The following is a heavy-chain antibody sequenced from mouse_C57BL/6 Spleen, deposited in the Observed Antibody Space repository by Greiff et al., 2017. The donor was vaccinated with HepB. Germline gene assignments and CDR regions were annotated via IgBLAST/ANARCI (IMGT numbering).Heavy chain of an antibody. Sequence: EVKLMESGPGLVKPSQSLSLTCSVTGYSITSGYYWNWIRQFPGNKLEWMGYISYDGSNNYNPSLKNRISITRDTSKNQFFLKLNSVTTEDTATYYCARGDSSGYVEMDYWGQGTSVTVSS. CDR1: GYSITSGYY. CDR2: ISYDGSN. J-gene: IGHJ4*01. CDR3: ARGDSSGYVEMDY. D-gene: IGHD3-2*02. V-gene: IGHV3-6*01.